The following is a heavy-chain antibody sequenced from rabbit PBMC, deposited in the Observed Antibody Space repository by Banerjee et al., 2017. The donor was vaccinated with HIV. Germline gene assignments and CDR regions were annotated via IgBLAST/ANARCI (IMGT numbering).Heavy chain of an antibody. Sequence: QEQLEESGGDLVKPEGSLTLTCTASGFSFNNKYVMCWVRQAPGKGLEWIACIYNGDGSTYYANWVNGRFTISRSTSLHTVTLQMTSLTAADTATYFCARDLAGVIGWNFNLWGPGTLVTV. CDR3: ARDLAGVIGWNFNL. D-gene: IGHD4-1*01. J-gene: IGHJ4*01. V-gene: IGHV1S47*01. CDR2: IYNGDGST. CDR1: GFSFNNKYV.